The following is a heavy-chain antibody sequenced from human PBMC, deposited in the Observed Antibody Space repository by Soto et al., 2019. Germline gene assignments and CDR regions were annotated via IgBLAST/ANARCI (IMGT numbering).Heavy chain of an antibody. J-gene: IGHJ4*02. V-gene: IGHV3-7*01. Sequence: GGSLRLSCSASGFTFSTYWMSWVRQAPGKGLEWVANIKQDGSEKYYADSVRGRFTLSRDTAKNSLYLQMKSLRDEDTAVYYCARAFYYGSSGFSPGGYWGQGTLVTV. CDR2: IKQDGSEK. CDR1: GFTFSTYW. CDR3: ARAFYYGSSGFSPGGY. D-gene: IGHD3-22*01.